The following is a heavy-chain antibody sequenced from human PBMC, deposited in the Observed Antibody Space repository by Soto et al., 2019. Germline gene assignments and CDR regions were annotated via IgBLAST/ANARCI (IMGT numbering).Heavy chain of an antibody. V-gene: IGHV1-69*01. CDR1: GGTFSSYA. Sequence: QVQLVQSGAEVKKPGSSVKVSCKASGGTFSSYAISWVRQAPGQGLEWMGGIIPIFGTANYAQKFQGRVTITADESTSTAYMELSSLRSEDTAVYXXXXXXXXRHSYGYYYYGMDVWGQGTTVTVS. CDR2: IIPIFGTA. D-gene: IGHD5-18*01. J-gene: IGHJ6*02. CDR3: XXXXXXRHSYGYYYYGMDV.